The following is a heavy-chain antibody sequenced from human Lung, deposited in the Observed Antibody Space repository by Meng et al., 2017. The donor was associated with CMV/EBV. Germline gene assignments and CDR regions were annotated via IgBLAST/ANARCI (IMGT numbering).Heavy chain of an antibody. Sequence: GGSXRLSCAASGFTFSSYWMKWVRQGPGKGLQWVATIKHDGSERYYVDSVKGRFSISRDNAKNSLHLQMNSLTAEDTAVYYCARENWYAGDYSGQGTLVTVSS. V-gene: IGHV3-7*01. J-gene: IGHJ4*02. D-gene: IGHD1-1*01. CDR2: IKHDGSER. CDR1: GFTFSSYW. CDR3: ARENWYAGDY.